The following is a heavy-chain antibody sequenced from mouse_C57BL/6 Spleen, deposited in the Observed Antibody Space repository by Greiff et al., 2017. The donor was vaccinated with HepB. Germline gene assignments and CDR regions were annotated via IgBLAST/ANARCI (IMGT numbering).Heavy chain of an antibody. J-gene: IGHJ3*01. CDR3: AREEDYYGSSSPFAY. V-gene: IGHV14-3*01. CDR1: GFNIKNTY. D-gene: IGHD1-1*01. CDR2: IDPANGNT. Sequence: EVKLVESVAELVRPGASVKLSCTASGFNIKNTYMHWVKQRPEQGLEWIGRIDPANGNTKYAPKFQGKATITADTSSNTAYLQLSSLTSEDTAIYYCAREEDYYGSSSPFAYWGQGTLVTVSA.